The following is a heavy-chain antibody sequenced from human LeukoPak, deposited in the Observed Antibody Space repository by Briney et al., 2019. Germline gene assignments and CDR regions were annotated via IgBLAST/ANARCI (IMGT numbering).Heavy chain of an antibody. CDR3: ARVPYCSGGSCYDGFDP. V-gene: IGHV4-39*07. CDR2: IYYSGST. D-gene: IGHD2-15*01. Sequence: SETLSLTCTVSGGSISSSSYYWGWIRQPPGKGLEWIGSIYYSGSTYYNPSLKSRVTISVDTSKNQFSLKLSSVTAADTAVYYCARVPYCSGGSCYDGFDPWGQGTLVTVSS. CDR1: GGSISSSSYY. J-gene: IGHJ5*02.